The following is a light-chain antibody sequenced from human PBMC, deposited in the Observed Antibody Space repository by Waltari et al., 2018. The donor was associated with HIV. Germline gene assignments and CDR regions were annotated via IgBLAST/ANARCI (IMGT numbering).Light chain of an antibody. V-gene: IGKV3-11*01. CDR3: QQRSKWLT. CDR1: QSVGSF. CDR2: DAS. Sequence: IVLTQSPATLSLSPGESATLSCRASQSVGSFLAWYQQKPGQAPRLLIYDASNRATGIPARFSGSGSGTDFTLTISSLEPEDFAVYYCQQRSKWLTFGGGTKVEIK. J-gene: IGKJ4*01.